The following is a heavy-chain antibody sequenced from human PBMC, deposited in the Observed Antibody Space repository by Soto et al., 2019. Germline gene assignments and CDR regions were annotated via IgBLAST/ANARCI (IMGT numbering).Heavy chain of an antibody. CDR2: IIPIFGTA. D-gene: IGHD2-2*01. Sequence: QVQLVQSGAEVKKPGSSVKVSCKASGGTFSSYAISWVRQAPGQGLEWMGGIIPIFGTANYAQKFQGRVTITADESTSTAYMELSSLRSEDTDVYSCARGANWDIVVVPAAASFDPWGQGTLVTVSS. CDR1: GGTFSSYA. V-gene: IGHV1-69*01. CDR3: ARGANWDIVVVPAAASFDP. J-gene: IGHJ5*02.